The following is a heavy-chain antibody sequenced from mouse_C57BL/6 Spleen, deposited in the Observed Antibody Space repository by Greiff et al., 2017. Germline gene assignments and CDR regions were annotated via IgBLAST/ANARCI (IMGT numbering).Heavy chain of an antibody. V-gene: IGHV1-15*01. CDR1: GYTFTDYE. D-gene: IGHD1-1*01. CDR3: ARRGITTVVARGVAY. CDR2: IDPETGGT. J-gene: IGHJ3*01. Sequence: QVQLQQSGAELVRPGASVTLSCKASGYTFTDYEMHWVKQTPVHGLEWIGAIDPETGGTAYNQKFKGKAILTADKSSSTAYMELRSLTSEDSAVYYCARRGITTVVARGVAYWGQGTLVTVSA.